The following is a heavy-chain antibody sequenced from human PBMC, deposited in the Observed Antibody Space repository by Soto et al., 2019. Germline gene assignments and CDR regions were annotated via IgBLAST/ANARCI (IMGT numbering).Heavy chain of an antibody. D-gene: IGHD6-19*01. CDR3: ARGSSGWYVEASLDY. CDR2: INPNSGGT. Sequence: ASVKVSCKASGYTFTAYYVHWVRQAPGQGLEWMGWINPNSGGTNYAQKFQGRVTISRDNSKNTLYLQMNSLRAEDTAVYYCARGSSGWYVEASLDYWGQGTLVTV. V-gene: IGHV1-2*02. J-gene: IGHJ4*02. CDR1: GYTFTAYY.